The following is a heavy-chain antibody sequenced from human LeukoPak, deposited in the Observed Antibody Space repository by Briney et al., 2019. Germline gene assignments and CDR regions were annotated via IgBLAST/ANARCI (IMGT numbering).Heavy chain of an antibody. V-gene: IGHV3-48*01. D-gene: IGHD2-21*01. CDR2: ISHDSTII. Sequence: GGSLRLSCAASGFTFSRDSMSWVRQAPGKGLEWISYISHDSTIIYYADSVRGRFTISRDNAKNSLYLQMNSLRAEDTAVYYCARDVGLLAMDVWGKGTTVTVSS. CDR3: ARDVGLLAMDV. CDR1: GFTFSRDS. J-gene: IGHJ6*03.